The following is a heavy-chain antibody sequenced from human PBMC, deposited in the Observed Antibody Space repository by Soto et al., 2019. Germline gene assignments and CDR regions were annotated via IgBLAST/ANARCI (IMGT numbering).Heavy chain of an antibody. J-gene: IGHJ5*01. CDR2: ISGSGVRT. D-gene: IGHD6-6*01. CDR3: AKDHAREQFVRGENWFDS. V-gene: IGHV3-23*01. CDR1: GFIFSNYA. Sequence: GGSLRLSCSASGFIFSNYAMSWARQAPGKGLEWVSTISGSGVRTYYADSVKGRFTISRDNSKNTLDLQMNNLRVEDTAIYYCAKDHAREQFVRGENWFDSWGQGTLVTVSS.